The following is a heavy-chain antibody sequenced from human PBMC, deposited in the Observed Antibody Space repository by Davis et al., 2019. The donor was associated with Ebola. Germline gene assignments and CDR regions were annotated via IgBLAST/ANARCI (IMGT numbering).Heavy chain of an antibody. J-gene: IGHJ4*02. CDR2: ISAYNGNT. CDR1: GYTFTSYA. V-gene: IGHV1-18*01. D-gene: IGHD2-8*01. CDR3: ARDQDVFFTNGISYGPRTNFDY. Sequence: AASVKVSCKASGYTFTSYAMNWVRQAPGQGLEWMGWISAYNGNTNYAQKLQGRVTMTTDTSTSTAYMELRSLRSDDTAVYYCARDQDVFFTNGISYGPRTNFDYWGRGTLVTVSS.